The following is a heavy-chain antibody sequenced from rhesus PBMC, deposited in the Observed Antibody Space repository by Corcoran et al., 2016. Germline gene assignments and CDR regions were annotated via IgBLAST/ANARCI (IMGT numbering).Heavy chain of an antibody. CDR2: ILYDGSKK. V-gene: IGHV3-54*02. Sequence: EVQLVESGGGVVQPGGSLRLSCAASGLTFSSYGMHCVRQAPGKGLVWVAVILYDGSKKYYIDAVKERFTISRDNSEDMLYLKMINLKLEDTAVYYCARTPREYSGYSYRPYWYFDLWGPGTPITISS. D-gene: IGHD5-42*01. CDR3: ARTPREYSGYSYRPYWYFDL. CDR1: GLTFSSYG. J-gene: IGHJ2*01.